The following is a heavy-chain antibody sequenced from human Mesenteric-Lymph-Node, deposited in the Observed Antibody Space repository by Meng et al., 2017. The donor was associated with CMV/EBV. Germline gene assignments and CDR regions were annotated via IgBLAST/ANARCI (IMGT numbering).Heavy chain of an antibody. CDR3: ARDSCGGDCYLDY. J-gene: IGHJ4*02. D-gene: IGHD2-21*01. CDR2: ISSSSSYI. CDR1: GFIFSSKN. V-gene: IGHV3-21*04. Sequence: GESLKISCAASGFIFSSKNMNWVRQAPGKGLEWVSSISSSSSYIYYADSVKGRFTISRDNAKNSLYLQMNSLRAEDTALYYCARDSCGGDCYLDYWGQGTLVTVSS.